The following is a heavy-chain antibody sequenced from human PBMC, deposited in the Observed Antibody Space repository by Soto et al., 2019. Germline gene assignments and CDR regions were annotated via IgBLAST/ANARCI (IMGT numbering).Heavy chain of an antibody. V-gene: IGHV1-3*01. J-gene: IGHJ6*04. D-gene: IGHD3-9*01. Sequence: QVQLVQSGAEVKKPGASVKVSCKASGYTFTSYAMHWVRQAPGQRLEWMGWINAGNGNTKYSQKFQGRVTITRDTSASTAYMELSSLRSEDTAVYYCASARGYDILTGLYYYYYGMDVWGKGTTVTVSS. CDR3: ASARGYDILTGLYYYYYGMDV. CDR2: INAGNGNT. CDR1: GYTFTSYA.